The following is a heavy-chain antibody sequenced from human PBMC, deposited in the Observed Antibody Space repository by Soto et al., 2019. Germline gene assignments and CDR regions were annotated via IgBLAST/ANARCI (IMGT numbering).Heavy chain of an antibody. CDR2: IDHSGSA. CDR3: AGELGTFYFDH. D-gene: IGHD7-27*01. CDR1: AGSIRSGDYY. V-gene: IGHV4-30-4*01. Sequence: QVQLQESGPRLVKPSQTLSLTCTVSAGSIRSGDYYWTWIRQPPGKGLEWIGYIDHSGSAYYNPSLKSRATISIDTSNNQFSLKMTSLTAADTAVYYCAGELGTFYFDHWGQGTLVTVSS. J-gene: IGHJ4*02.